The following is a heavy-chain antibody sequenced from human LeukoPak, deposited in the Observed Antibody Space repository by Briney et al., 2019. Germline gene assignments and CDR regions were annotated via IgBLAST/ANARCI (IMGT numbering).Heavy chain of an antibody. CDR2: IYYSGST. CDR1: GGSISSYY. J-gene: IGHJ4*02. Sequence: SETLSLTCTVSGGSISSYYWSWIRQPPGKGLEWIGVIYYSGSTYYNPSLKSRVTVSVDTSKNQFSLKLNSMTAADTAVYYCARDLWYNSYGSGHYFDSWGQGTLVTVSS. CDR3: ARDLWYNSYGSGHYFDS. D-gene: IGHD3-10*01. V-gene: IGHV4-59*12.